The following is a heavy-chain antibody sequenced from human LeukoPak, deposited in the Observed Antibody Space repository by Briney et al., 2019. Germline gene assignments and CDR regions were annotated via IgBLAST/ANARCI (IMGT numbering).Heavy chain of an antibody. V-gene: IGHV4-59*01. CDR1: GASISSYY. Sequence: PSGTLSLTCTVSGASISSYYWSWIRQPPGKGLEWIGYIYYSGSINYNPSLKSRVTISVDTSKNQFSLKLNSVTAADTAVYYCARLPSCSSSTCYPWFDPWGQGTLVTVSS. CDR3: ARLPSCSSSTCYPWFDP. CDR2: IYYSGSI. D-gene: IGHD2-2*01. J-gene: IGHJ5*02.